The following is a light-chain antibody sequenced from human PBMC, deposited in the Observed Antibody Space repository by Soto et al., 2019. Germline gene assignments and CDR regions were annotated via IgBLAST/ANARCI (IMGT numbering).Light chain of an antibody. J-gene: IGKJ5*01. Sequence: EIQMTRSPSSQFASVGDRVTITCPATQDINIYLNWYQQKPGKAPNLLIYDASNLEIGVPSRFSGSGSGTHFTFTISSLQTEDIGTYYCQQYDILPITFGRGALL. V-gene: IGKV1-33*01. CDR1: QDINIY. CDR3: QQYDILPIT. CDR2: DAS.